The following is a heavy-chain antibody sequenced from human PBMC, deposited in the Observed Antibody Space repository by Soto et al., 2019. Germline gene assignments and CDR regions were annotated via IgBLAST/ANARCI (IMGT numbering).Heavy chain of an antibody. V-gene: IGHV1-3*05. D-gene: IGHD2-21*02. CDR3: ARSIVVVTALDY. CDR1: GYTFTSYA. CDR2: INAGNANT. Sequence: QVQLVQSGAEEKKPGPSVKVSCKASGYTFTSYAMNWARQAPGQRLEWMGWINAGNANTKYSQKFQSRVTITRDTSASTAYVEMSSLRSEDTAVYYCARSIVVVTALDYWGQGTLVTVSS. J-gene: IGHJ4*02.